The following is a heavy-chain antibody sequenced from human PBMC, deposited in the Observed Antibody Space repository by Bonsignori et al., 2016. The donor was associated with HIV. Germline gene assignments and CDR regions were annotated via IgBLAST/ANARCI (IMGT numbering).Heavy chain of an antibody. V-gene: IGHV3-30*02. CDR2: IRYDGRNK. Sequence: VRQAPGKGLEWVAFIRYDGRNKYYADSVKGRFTISRDDSKSTLYLQMKSLRAEDTALYYCAKDFEVGGGVAQALFDMWGPRDNGHRLL. J-gene: IGHJ3*02. D-gene: IGHD3-16*01. CDR3: AKDFEVGGGVAQALFDM.